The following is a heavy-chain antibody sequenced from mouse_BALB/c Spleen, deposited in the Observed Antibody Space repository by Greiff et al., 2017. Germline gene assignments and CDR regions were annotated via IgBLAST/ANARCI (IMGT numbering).Heavy chain of an antibody. J-gene: IGHJ4*01. D-gene: IGHD2-1*01. Sequence: EVKVEESGGGLVQPGGSMKLSCVASGFTFSNYWMNWVRQSPEKGLEWVAEIRLKSNNYATHYAESMKGRFTISRDDSKSSVYLQMNNLRAEDTGIYYCTRYGNPYAMDYWGQGTSVTVSS. CDR1: GFTFSNYW. V-gene: IGHV6-6*02. CDR2: IRLKSNNYAT. CDR3: TRYGNPYAMDY.